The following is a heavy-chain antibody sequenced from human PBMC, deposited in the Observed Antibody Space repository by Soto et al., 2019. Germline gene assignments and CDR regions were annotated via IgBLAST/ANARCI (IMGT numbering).Heavy chain of an antibody. V-gene: IGHV6-1*01. CDR1: GDSVSSNSAA. CDR2: TYYRSKWYN. Sequence: PSQTLSLTCAISGDSVSSNSAAWNWIRQSPSRGLEWLGRTYYRSKWYNDYAVSVKSRITINPDTSKNQFSLQLNSVTPEDTAVYYCARGYSGNPPGRKIRAYYYYGMDVWGQGTTVTVSS. J-gene: IGHJ6*02. CDR3: ARGYSGNPPGRKIRAYYYYGMDV. D-gene: IGHD5-12*01.